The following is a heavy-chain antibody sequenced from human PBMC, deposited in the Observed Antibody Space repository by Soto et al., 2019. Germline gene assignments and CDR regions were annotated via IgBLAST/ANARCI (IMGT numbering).Heavy chain of an antibody. D-gene: IGHD2-2*01. CDR1: ALTFGTFA. CDR2: ISGSGGTR. CDR3: VKDPSPVVVVAAGNGMDV. Sequence: PGRSLSAPSAASALTFGTFAMHRVLQAPGKGLEWVSVISGSGGTRYYADSVKGRFTISRDNSKGILYLQMNSLRADDTAVYYCVKDPSPVVVVAAGNGMDVWGQGSTVTVSS. V-gene: IGHV3-23*01. J-gene: IGHJ6*01.